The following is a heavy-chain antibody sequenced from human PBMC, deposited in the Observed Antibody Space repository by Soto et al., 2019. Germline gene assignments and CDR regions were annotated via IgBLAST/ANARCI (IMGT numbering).Heavy chain of an antibody. D-gene: IGHD2-8*01. CDR1: GGSISNYY. Sequence: QVQLQESGPGLVKPSETLSLTCTVSGGSISNYYWSWIRQPPRNGLEWSGYIYHSGSTNYNPSIISRVTISVDTSKNQFYLNLRSMSAAVTAVYYCAREYPRSFMYYYYYSVDGWGPGTTGNDSS. V-gene: IGHV4-59*01. CDR2: IYHSGST. J-gene: IGHJ6*02. CDR3: AREYPRSFMYYYYYSVDG.